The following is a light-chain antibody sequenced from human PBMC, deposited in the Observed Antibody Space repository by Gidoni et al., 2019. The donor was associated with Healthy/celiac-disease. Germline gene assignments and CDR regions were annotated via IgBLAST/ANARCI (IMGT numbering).Light chain of an antibody. V-gene: IGKV3-20*01. Sequence: EIALTQSPGILSLSPGERATLSCTASLYVSSSYLAWYQQKPGQPPRLLIYGASSRAPGIPDRFSGSGSGTDFTLTISRLEAEDFAVYYCQQYGSSPPWTFGQGTKVEIK. CDR1: LYVSSSY. CDR2: GAS. CDR3: QQYGSSPPWT. J-gene: IGKJ1*01.